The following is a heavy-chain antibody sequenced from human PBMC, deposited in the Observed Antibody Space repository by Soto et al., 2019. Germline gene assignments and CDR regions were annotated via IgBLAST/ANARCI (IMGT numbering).Heavy chain of an antibody. CDR3: AKGSYYDFWSGYLPGDAFDI. CDR1: GFTFSSYA. CDR2: ISGSGGST. J-gene: IGHJ3*02. V-gene: IGHV3-23*01. Sequence: GGSLRLSCAASGFTFSSYAMSWVRQAPGKGLEWVSAISGSGGSTYYADSVKGRFTISRDNSKNTLYLQMNSLRAEDTAVYYCAKGSYYDFWSGYLPGDAFDIWGQGTMVTVSS. D-gene: IGHD3-3*01.